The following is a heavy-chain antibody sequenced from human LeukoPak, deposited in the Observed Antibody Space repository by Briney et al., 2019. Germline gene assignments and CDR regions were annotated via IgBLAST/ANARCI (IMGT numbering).Heavy chain of an antibody. D-gene: IGHD6-19*01. CDR2: IKQDETEK. CDR3: ARDGGSSGWAYYYYGMDV. V-gene: IGHV3-7*03. Sequence: VQPGESLRLSCTASGFTFSNFWMGWVRQAPGKGLEWVANIKQDETEKFYLGSVKGRFTISRDNAKNSLYLQMNSLRVEDTALYYCARDGGSSGWAYYYYGMDVWGQGTTVTVSS. CDR1: GFTFSNFW. J-gene: IGHJ6*02.